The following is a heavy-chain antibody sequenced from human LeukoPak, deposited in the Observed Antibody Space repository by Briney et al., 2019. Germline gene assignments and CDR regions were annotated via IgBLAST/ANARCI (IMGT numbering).Heavy chain of an antibody. CDR2: ISGSGGST. D-gene: IGHD3-22*01. Sequence: PGGSLRLSCAASGFSSCSYAMSWGCAAPGEGVGWVSAISGSGGSTYYADSVKGRFTISSDNSKNTLYLQMNSLRAEDTAVYYCAKDPRGRYYDRSGYYFGYWGQGPLVTVSS. CDR1: GFSSCSYA. J-gene: IGHJ4*02. CDR3: AKDPRGRYYDRSGYYFGY. V-gene: IGHV3-23*01.